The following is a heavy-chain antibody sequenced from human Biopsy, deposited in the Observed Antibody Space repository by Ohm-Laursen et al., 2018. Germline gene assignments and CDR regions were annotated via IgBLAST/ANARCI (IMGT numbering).Heavy chain of an antibody. CDR2: IGSGGSPI. CDR3: ARYLKGVRTMYDNDVYGRTAFDN. D-gene: IGHD3-10*02. CDR1: GFTFSHYY. Sequence: SLRLSCAASGFTFSHYYMSWIRQAPGKGLEWVSYIGSGGSPIYYADSVRGRFTISRDNARNSLYLQMKSLRDEDTAVYYCARYLKGVRTMYDNDVYGRTAFDNWGQGTLVTVSS. V-gene: IGHV3-11*01. J-gene: IGHJ4*02.